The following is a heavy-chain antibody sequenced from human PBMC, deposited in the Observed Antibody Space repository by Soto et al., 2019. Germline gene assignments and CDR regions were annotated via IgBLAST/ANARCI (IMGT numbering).Heavy chain of an antibody. CDR1: GDSISSSGYY. D-gene: IGHD3-10*01. V-gene: IGHV4-39*01. J-gene: IGHJ5*02. Sequence: SETLSLTCTVSGDSISSSGYYWGRIRQPPGKGLEWIGSIYYSGSTYYNPSLKSRVTISVDTSKNQFSLKLSSVTAADTAVYYCARQGAGYYGYVTWFDPWGQGTLVTVSS. CDR2: IYYSGST. CDR3: ARQGAGYYGYVTWFDP.